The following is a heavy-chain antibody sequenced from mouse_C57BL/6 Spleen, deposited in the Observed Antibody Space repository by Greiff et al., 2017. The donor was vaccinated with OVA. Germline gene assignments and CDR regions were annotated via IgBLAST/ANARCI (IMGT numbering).Heavy chain of an antibody. V-gene: IGHV7-3*01. Sequence: SLSCAASGFTFTDYYMSWVRQPPGKALEWLGFIRNKANGYTTEYSASVKGRFTISRDNSQSILYLQMNALRAEDSATYYCARYGDFDYWGQGTTLTVSS. J-gene: IGHJ2*01. CDR1: GFTFTDYY. CDR2: IRNKANGYTT. CDR3: ARYGDFDY.